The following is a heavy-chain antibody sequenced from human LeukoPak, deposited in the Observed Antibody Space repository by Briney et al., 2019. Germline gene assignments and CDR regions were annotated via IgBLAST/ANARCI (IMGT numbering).Heavy chain of an antibody. D-gene: IGHD3-16*02. CDR1: GFTFSSYS. V-gene: IGHV3-48*01. CDR3: ARGDYDYVWGSYRYYYFDY. J-gene: IGHJ4*02. Sequence: GGSLRLSCAASGFTFSSYSMNWVRQAPGKGLEWVSYISSSSSTIYYADSVKGRFTISRDNDKNSLYLQMNSLRAEDMAVYYCARGDYDYVWGSYRYYYFDYWGQGTLVTVSS. CDR2: ISSSSSTI.